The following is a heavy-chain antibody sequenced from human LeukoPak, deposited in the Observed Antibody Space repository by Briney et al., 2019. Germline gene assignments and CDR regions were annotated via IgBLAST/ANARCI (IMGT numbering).Heavy chain of an antibody. CDR1: GYTFTGYY. J-gene: IGHJ4*02. Sequence: ASVKVSCKASGYTFTGYYVHWVRQAPGQGLEWMGWINPSSGGTNYAQKFQGRVTMTGDTSISTAYMELSRLSSDDTAVYFCAGRPDTSMVAIFDYWGQGTLVTISS. CDR3: AGRPDTSMVAIFDY. D-gene: IGHD5-18*01. CDR2: INPSSGGT. V-gene: IGHV1-2*02.